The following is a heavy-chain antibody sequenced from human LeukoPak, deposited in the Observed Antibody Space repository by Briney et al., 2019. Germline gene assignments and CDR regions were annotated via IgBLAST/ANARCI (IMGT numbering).Heavy chain of an antibody. J-gene: IGHJ5*02. CDR3: ARDYIAANWFDP. D-gene: IGHD5-12*01. V-gene: IGHV4-61*02. CDR1: GGSLSSGSYY. CDR2: IHTSGST. Sequence: SETLSLTCNVSGGSLSSGSYYWSWIRQPAGKGLEWIGRIHTSGSTNHNPSLKSRVTISVDTSKNQFSLKLSSVTAADTAVYYCARDYIAANWFDPWGQGTLVTVSS.